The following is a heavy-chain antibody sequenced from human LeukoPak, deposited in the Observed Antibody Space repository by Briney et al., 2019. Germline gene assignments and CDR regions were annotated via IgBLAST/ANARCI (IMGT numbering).Heavy chain of an antibody. V-gene: IGHV4-31*03. Sequence: SETLSLTCTVSGGSISSGGYYWSWIRQHPGKGLEWIGYIYYSGSTYYNPSLKSRVTISVDTSKNQSSLKLSSVTAADTTVYYCARVSHDYGDYWFDPWGQGTLVTVSS. J-gene: IGHJ5*02. CDR1: GGSISSGGYY. CDR3: ARVSHDYGDYWFDP. CDR2: IYYSGST. D-gene: IGHD4-17*01.